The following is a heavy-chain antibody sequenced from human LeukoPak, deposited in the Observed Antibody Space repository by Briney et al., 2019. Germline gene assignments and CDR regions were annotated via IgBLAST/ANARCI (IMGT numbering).Heavy chain of an antibody. CDR3: ATRAAADDAFDI. Sequence: GGSLRLSCAASGFIFSTYEMNWVRQAPGKGLEWVSYISSSGGTIYYADSVKGRFTISRDNAKNSLYLQMNSLRAEDTAVYYCATRAAADDAFDIWGQGTMVTVSS. CDR2: ISSSGGTI. V-gene: IGHV3-48*03. J-gene: IGHJ3*02. D-gene: IGHD6-13*01. CDR1: GFIFSTYE.